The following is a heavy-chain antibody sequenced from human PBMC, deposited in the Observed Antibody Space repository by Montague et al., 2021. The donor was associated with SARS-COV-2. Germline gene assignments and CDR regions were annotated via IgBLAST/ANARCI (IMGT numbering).Heavy chain of an antibody. CDR1: GFTFSSDW. Sequence: SLRLSCAASGFTFSSDWMHWVRQASGKGPVWISRINPDGGHTDSAHFVRGRFTTFRDNAKNTLYLQMNSLRAEDTAIYYCARDLRVGGGITGTTASDDWGQGTLVTVSS. D-gene: IGHD1-20*01. CDR3: ARDLRVGGGITGTTASDD. J-gene: IGHJ4*02. V-gene: IGHV3-74*01. CDR2: INPDGGHT.